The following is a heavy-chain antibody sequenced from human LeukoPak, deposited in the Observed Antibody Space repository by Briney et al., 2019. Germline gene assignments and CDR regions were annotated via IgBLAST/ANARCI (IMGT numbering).Heavy chain of an antibody. D-gene: IGHD2-15*01. CDR1: GGTFSSYA. J-gene: IGHJ5*02. CDR2: IIPIFGTA. V-gene: IGHV1-69*05. Sequence: ASVKVSCKASGGTFSSYAISWVRQAPGQGLEWMGRIIPIFGTANYAQKFQGRVTITTDESTSTAYMELCSLRSEDTAVYYCARDPQSLGYCSGGSCHGGSDPWGQGTLVTVSS. CDR3: ARDPQSLGYCSGGSCHGGSDP.